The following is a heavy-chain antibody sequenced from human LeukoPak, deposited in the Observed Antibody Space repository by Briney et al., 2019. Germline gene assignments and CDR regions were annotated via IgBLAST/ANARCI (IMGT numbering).Heavy chain of an antibody. CDR2: ISYDGTNK. J-gene: IGHJ3*02. D-gene: IGHD6-19*01. CDR1: GVTFSSYA. CDR3: ATSISVAENAFDI. V-gene: IGHV3-30*04. Sequence: GGSLRLSCAASGVTFSSYAMDWVRQAPGKGPAWVASISYDGTNKYYADSVKGRFTTSRDDSKNTLYLQMNSLRTEDTAVYYCATSISVAENAFDIWGQGTTVTVSS.